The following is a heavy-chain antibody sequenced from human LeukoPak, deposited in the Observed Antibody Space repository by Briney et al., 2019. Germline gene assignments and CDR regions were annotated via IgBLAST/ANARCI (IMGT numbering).Heavy chain of an antibody. J-gene: IGHJ4*02. V-gene: IGHV3-48*03. CDR1: GFTFSNNE. D-gene: IGHD6-19*01. CDR3: ARDGDIAVAADFDQ. Sequence: PGGSLRLSCAASGFTFSNNEMNWVRQAPGKGLQWVSYISRSGNTKYYADSVKGRFTISRDNAENSLFLQMNSLRAEDTAVYYCARDGDIAVAADFDQWGQGTLVTVSS. CDR2: ISRSGNTK.